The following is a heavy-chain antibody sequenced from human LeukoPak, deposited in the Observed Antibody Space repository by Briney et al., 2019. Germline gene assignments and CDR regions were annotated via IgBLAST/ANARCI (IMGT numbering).Heavy chain of an antibody. CDR3: ARALAAGTDYYYYMDV. CDR2: INPNSGNT. D-gene: IGHD6-13*01. CDR1: GYTFTGYY. J-gene: IGHJ6*03. Sequence: ASVKVSCKASGYTFTGYYMHWVRQAPGQGLEWMGRINPNSGNTGYAQKFQGRVTMTRNTSISTAYMELSSLRSEDTAVYYCARALAAGTDYYYYMDVWGKGTTVTVSS. V-gene: IGHV1-8*02.